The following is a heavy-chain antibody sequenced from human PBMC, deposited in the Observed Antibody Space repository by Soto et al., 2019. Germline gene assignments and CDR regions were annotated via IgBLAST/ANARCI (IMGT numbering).Heavy chain of an antibody. CDR3: ARDEVVVVPAARDYYYYGMDV. V-gene: IGHV3-48*02. D-gene: IGHD2-2*01. Sequence: EVQLVESGGGLVQPGGSLRLSCAASGFTFSSYSMNWVRQAPGKGLEWVSYISSSSSTIYYADSVKGRFTISRDNAKNSLYLQMNRLRDEDTAVYYCARDEVVVVPAARDYYYYGMDVWGQGTTVTVSS. J-gene: IGHJ6*02. CDR1: GFTFSSYS. CDR2: ISSSSSTI.